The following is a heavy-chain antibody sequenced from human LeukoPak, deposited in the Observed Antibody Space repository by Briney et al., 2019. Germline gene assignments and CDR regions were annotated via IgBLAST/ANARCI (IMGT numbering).Heavy chain of an antibody. CDR1: GFTFSSYS. CDR2: ISSSSSTI. J-gene: IGHJ6*03. D-gene: IGHD1-26*01. V-gene: IGHV3-48*01. Sequence: GGSLRPSCAASGFTFSSYSMNWVRQAPGKGLEWFSYISSSSSTIYYADSVKGRFTISRDNAKNSLYLQMNSLRAEDTAVYYCAREQGATDYYMDVWGTGTTVTVSS. CDR3: AREQGATDYYMDV.